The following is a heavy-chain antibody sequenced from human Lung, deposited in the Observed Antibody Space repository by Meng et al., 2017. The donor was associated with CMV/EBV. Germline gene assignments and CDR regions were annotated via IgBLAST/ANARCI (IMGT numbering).Heavy chain of an antibody. J-gene: IGHJ5*02. V-gene: IGHV1-69*10. CDR3: ARDNSNFPYNYFDP. CDR1: GGSLS. D-gene: IGHD5-24*01. Sequence: SXXVSCKASGGSLSISWVRQAPGQGLEWVGGIRPILGRANYAQKFQGRVTISADKFTTTAYMELSSLRSEDTAVYYCARDNSNFPYNYFDPWGQGSLVTVSS. CDR2: IRPILGRA.